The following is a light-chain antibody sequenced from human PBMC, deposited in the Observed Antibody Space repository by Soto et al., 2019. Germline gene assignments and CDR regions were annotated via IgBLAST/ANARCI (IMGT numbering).Light chain of an antibody. V-gene: IGLV1-40*01. Sequence: QSVLTQPPSVSGSPGQRVTLSCTGSSSNIGAGYDVHWYQQLPGTAPKLLIYGNSNRPSGVPDRFSVSKSGTSASLAITGRQADDEADDYCQSYDSSMSGSVFGGGTKVTVL. CDR2: GNS. CDR1: SSNIGAGYD. J-gene: IGLJ2*01. CDR3: QSYDSSMSGSV.